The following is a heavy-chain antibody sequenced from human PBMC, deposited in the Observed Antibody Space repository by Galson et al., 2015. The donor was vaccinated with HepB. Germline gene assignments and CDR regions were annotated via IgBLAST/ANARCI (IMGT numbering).Heavy chain of an antibody. CDR2: IIPILGIA. V-gene: IGHV1-69*04. Sequence: QSGAEVTKPGESLKVSCKASGGTFSSYAISWVRQAPGQGLEWMGRIIPILGIANYAQKFQGRVTITADKSTSTAYMELSSLRSEDTAVYYCANDYYDSSGYYPFDYWGQGTLVTVSS. CDR3: ANDYYDSSGYYPFDY. D-gene: IGHD3-22*01. CDR1: GGTFSSYA. J-gene: IGHJ4*02.